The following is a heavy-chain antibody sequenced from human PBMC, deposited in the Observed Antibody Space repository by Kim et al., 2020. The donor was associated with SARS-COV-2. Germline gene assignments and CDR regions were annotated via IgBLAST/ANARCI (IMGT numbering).Heavy chain of an antibody. V-gene: IGHV1-3*01. Sequence: ASVKVSCKTSGHFFTRDSIHWVRQAPGQGLEWMGGIDCGNGNTIYSQTFQGRVTFTTDTSANTAYMELSFLRSEDSAVYYCLGGFYFDYWGQGTLVTVSS. CDR1: GHFFTRDS. D-gene: IGHD3-16*01. J-gene: IGHJ4*02. CDR2: IDCGNGNT. CDR3: LGGFYFDY.